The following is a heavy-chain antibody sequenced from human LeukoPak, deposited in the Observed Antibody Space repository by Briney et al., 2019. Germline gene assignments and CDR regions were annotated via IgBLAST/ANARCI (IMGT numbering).Heavy chain of an antibody. CDR2: ISAYNGNT. Sequence: ASVKVSCKASGYAFNIYDINWVRQAPGQGFEWMGWISAYNGNTNYAQKLQGRVTMTTDTSTSTAYMELRSLRSDDTAVYYCARDRWDDRRYFDYWGQGTLVTVSS. V-gene: IGHV1-18*01. CDR1: GYAFNIYD. CDR3: ARDRWDDRRYFDY. J-gene: IGHJ4*02. D-gene: IGHD1-26*01.